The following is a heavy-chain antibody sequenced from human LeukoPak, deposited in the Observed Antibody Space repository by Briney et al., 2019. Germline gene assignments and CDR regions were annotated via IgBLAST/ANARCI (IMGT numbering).Heavy chain of an antibody. CDR3: ASCSSTSCYPAY. D-gene: IGHD2-2*01. V-gene: IGHV1-2*02. CDR2: INPNSGGT. Sequence: ASVKVSCKASGYTFTGYYMHWVRQAPGQGLEWVGWINPNSGGTNYAQKFQGRVTMTRDTSISTAYMELSRLRSDDTAVYYCASCSSTSCYPAYWGQGTLVTVSS. J-gene: IGHJ4*02. CDR1: GYTFTGYY.